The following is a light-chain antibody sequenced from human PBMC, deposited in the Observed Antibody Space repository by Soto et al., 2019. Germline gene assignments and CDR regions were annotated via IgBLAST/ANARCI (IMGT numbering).Light chain of an antibody. CDR2: GAS. CDR3: QQYGSSPGT. V-gene: IGKV3-20*01. CDR1: QSVSSSY. Sequence: EIVLTQSPGTLSLSPGERATLSCRASQSVSSSYLAWYQQKPDQAPRLLIYGASSRATGIPDRFSGSGSGTDFTLTISRLEPEYFAVYYCQQYGSSPGTFGQGTKLEIK. J-gene: IGKJ2*01.